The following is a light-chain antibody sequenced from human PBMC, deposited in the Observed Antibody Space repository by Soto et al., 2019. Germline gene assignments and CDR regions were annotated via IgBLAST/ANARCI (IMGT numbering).Light chain of an antibody. V-gene: IGKV3-20*01. Sequence: EIVLTQSPGMLSLSPGERATLSCRASQSVSSSYLAWYQQKPGQAPRLLIYGASSRATGIPDRFSGSGSGTDFTLTINRLEPEDSAVYYCQQYGRSPLTFGGGTKVEIK. CDR2: GAS. CDR3: QQYGRSPLT. CDR1: QSVSSSY. J-gene: IGKJ4*01.